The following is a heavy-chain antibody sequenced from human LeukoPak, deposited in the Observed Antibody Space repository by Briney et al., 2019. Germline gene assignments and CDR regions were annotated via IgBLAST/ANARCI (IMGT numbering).Heavy chain of an antibody. CDR3: ARGGAVAGPHYYYYYGMDV. V-gene: IGHV4-34*01. CDR2: INHSGRT. D-gene: IGHD6-19*01. J-gene: IGHJ6*04. Sequence: SETLSLTCAVYGGSFSGYYWTWIRQPPGKGLEWIGEINHSGRTNYNPSLKSRFTISVDTSKNQFSLKLSSVTVADTAVYYCARGGAVAGPHYYYYYGMDVWGKGTTVTVSS. CDR1: GGSFSGYY.